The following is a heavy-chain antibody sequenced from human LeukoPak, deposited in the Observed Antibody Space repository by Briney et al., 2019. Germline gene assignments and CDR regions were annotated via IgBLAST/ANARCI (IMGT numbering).Heavy chain of an antibody. D-gene: IGHD3-3*01. CDR2: IYVSGTT. Sequence: SETLSLTCTVSGGSVSSGVSWWNWMRQPAGKGLEWIGRIYVSGTTNYNPSLKSRVTISVDTSKNQFSLKLSSVTAADTAVYYCAREYFSANYFFYYMDVWGTGTTVTVSS. CDR3: AREYFSANYFFYYMDV. CDR1: GGSVSSGVSW. J-gene: IGHJ6*03. V-gene: IGHV4-61*10.